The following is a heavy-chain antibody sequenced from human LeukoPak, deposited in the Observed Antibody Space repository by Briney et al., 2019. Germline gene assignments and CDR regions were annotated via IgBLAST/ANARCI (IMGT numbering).Heavy chain of an antibody. CDR1: GFTFSSYS. J-gene: IGHJ4*02. CDR2: ISSSSSYI. CDR3: ARDRESSGRTTISDY. V-gene: IGHV3-21*01. Sequence: GGSLRLSCAASGFTFSSYSMNWVRQAPGKGLEWVSSISSSSSYIYYADSVKGRFTISRDNAKNSLYLQMNSLRAEDTAVYYCARDRESSGRTTISDYWGQGTLVTVSS. D-gene: IGHD6-19*01.